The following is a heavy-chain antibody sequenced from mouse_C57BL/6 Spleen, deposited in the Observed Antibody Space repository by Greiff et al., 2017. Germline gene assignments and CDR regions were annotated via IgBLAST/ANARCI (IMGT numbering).Heavy chain of an antibody. CDR3: ASSYSNYDWFAY. V-gene: IGHV1-53*01. CDR1: GYTFTSYW. D-gene: IGHD2-5*01. CDR2: INPSNGGT. Sequence: QVQLQQPGTELVKPGASVKLSCKASGYTFTSYWMHWVKQRPGQGLEWIGNINPSNGGTNYNEKFKNKSTLTVDKSSSTAYMQLSSLTSEDSAVYYCASSYSNYDWFAYWGQGTLVTVSA. J-gene: IGHJ3*01.